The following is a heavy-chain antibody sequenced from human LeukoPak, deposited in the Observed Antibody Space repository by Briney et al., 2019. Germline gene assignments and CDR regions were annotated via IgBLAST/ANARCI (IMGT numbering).Heavy chain of an antibody. V-gene: IGHV3-23*01. D-gene: IGHD3-3*01. CDR3: AKDLFRRTGISPKYYDQPYFDY. CDR1: GFTFSSYA. J-gene: IGHJ4*02. CDR2: ISGSGGST. Sequence: QPGGSLRLSCAASGFTFSSYAMSWVRQAPGKGLEWVSAISGSGGSTYYADSVKGRFTISRDNSKNTLYLQMNSLRAEDTAVYYCAKDLFRRTGISPKYYDQPYFDYWGQGTLVTVSS.